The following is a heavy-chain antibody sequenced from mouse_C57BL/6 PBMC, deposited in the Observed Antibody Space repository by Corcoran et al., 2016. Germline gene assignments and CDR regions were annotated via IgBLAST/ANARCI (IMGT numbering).Heavy chain of an antibody. V-gene: IGHV9-3*01. CDR3: ARNPVVAHYFDY. J-gene: IGHJ2*01. CDR2: INTYSGVP. D-gene: IGHD1-1*01. Sequence: QIQLVQSGPELKKPGETVKISCKASGYTFTTYGMSWVKQAPGKGLKWMGWINTYSGVPTYADDFKGRFAFSLETSASTAYLQINNLKNEDTATYFCARNPVVAHYFDYWGQGTTLTVSS. CDR1: GYTFTTYG.